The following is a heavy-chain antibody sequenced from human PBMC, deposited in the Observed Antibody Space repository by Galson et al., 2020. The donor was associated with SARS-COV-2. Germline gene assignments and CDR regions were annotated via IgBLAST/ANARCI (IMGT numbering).Heavy chain of an antibody. J-gene: IGHJ4*02. CDR3: ARDHSRSDNPHRYLEY. Sequence: ETSETLSLTCAVYGESFTGYYWSWIRQPPGKGLEWIGAINHSGNTNKNPSLESRVTISVDTSKNQFSLKLRSVTAADTAVYYCARDHSRSDNPHRYLEYWGQGTLVTVSS. CDR2: INHSGNT. CDR1: GESFTGYY. V-gene: IGHV4-34*01. D-gene: IGHD5-12*01.